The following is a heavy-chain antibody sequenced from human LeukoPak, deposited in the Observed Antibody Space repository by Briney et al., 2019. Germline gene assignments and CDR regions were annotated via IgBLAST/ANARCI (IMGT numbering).Heavy chain of an antibody. D-gene: IGHD4-11*01. J-gene: IGHJ4*02. V-gene: IGHV3-15*01. CDR3: TTDRGRYSNVPYYFDY. CDR2: IKSTTDGGTT. Sequence: PGGSLRLSCAASGFTFSNAWMSWVRQAPGKGLEWVGRIKSTTDGGTTDYAAPVKGRFTISRDDSKNTLYLQMNSLKTEDTAVYYCTTDRGRYSNVPYYFDYWGQGTLVTVSS. CDR1: GFTFSNAW.